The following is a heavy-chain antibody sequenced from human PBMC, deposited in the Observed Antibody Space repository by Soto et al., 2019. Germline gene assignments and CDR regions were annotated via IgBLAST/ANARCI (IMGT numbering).Heavy chain of an antibody. V-gene: IGHV1-8*01. CDR3: ASTSPAADQNFIFDY. CDR1: GYTFTSYD. CDR2: MNPNSGNT. Sequence: QVQLVQSGAEVKKPGASVKVSCKASGYTFTSYDINWVRQATGQGLEWMGWMNPNSGNTGYAQKFQGGVTMTRNTSISTAYMELSSLRSEDTAVYYCASTSPAADQNFIFDYWGQGTLVTVSS. J-gene: IGHJ4*02. D-gene: IGHD6-13*01.